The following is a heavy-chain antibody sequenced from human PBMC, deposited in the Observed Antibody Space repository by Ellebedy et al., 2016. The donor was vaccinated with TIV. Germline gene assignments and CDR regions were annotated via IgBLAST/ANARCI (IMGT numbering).Heavy chain of an antibody. CDR2: IYPGDSDT. CDR1: AYRFSTYW. D-gene: IGHD4-17*01. Sequence: GESLKISCKGSAYRFSTYWIGWVRQMPGKGLEWMGIIYPGDSDTRYSPSFQGQVTISADKSISTAYLQWSSLKASGSAMYYCARRTDTYFDYWGQGTLVTVSS. V-gene: IGHV5-51*01. CDR3: ARRTDTYFDY. J-gene: IGHJ4*02.